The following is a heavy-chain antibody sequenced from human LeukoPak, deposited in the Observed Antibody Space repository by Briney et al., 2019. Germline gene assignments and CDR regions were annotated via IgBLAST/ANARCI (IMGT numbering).Heavy chain of an antibody. Sequence: TXSXTCXVXGGSIXXYYWSWIRQPPGKGLEWIGYIYYSGSTNYNPSLKSRVTISVDTSKNQFSLKLSSVTAADTAVYYCARQGIAAMVTFDYWGQGTLVTVSS. D-gene: IGHD6-6*01. CDR2: IYYSGST. CDR1: GGSIXXYY. V-gene: IGHV4-59*08. J-gene: IGHJ4*02. CDR3: ARQGIAAMVTFDY.